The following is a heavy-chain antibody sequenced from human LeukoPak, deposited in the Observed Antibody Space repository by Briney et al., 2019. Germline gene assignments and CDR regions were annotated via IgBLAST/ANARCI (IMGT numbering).Heavy chain of an antibody. D-gene: IGHD3-22*01. CDR2: MNPNSGNT. CDR3: ARGFDSSGYYYL. V-gene: IGHV1-8*01. J-gene: IGHJ4*02. Sequence: ASVKVSCKASGYTFTSYDINWVRQATGQGLEWMGWMNPNSGNTGYAQKFQGRVTMTRNTSISTAYMELRSLRSEHTAVYYCARGFDSSGYYYLWGQGTLVTVSS. CDR1: GYTFTSYD.